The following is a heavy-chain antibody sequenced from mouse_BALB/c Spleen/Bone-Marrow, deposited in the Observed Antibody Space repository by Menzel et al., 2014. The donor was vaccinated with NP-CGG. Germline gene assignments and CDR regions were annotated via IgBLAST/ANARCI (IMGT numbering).Heavy chain of an antibody. CDR2: IWSGGST. CDR3: ARNGDYAMDY. Sequence: VQLQESGPGLVQPSQSLSITCTVSGFSLTSYGVHWVRQSPGKGLEWLGVIWSGGSTDYNAAFISRLSISKDNSKSQVFLKMNSLHANDTAIYYCARNGDYAMDYWGQGTSVTVSS. V-gene: IGHV2-2*02. J-gene: IGHJ4*01. CDR1: GFSLTSYG.